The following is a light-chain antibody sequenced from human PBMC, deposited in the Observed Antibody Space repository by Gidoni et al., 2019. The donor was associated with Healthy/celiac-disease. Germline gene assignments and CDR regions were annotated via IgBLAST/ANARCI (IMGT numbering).Light chain of an antibody. CDR3: QQYGSSWT. J-gene: IGKJ1*01. V-gene: IGKV3-20*01. Sequence: DIVLTQSPGTLSLSPGERATLSYRASQSVSSSYLAWYQQKPGQAPRLLIYGASSRATGIPDRFSGSGSGTDFTLTISRLEPEDFAVYYCQQYGSSWTFGQGTKVEIK. CDR2: GAS. CDR1: QSVSSSY.